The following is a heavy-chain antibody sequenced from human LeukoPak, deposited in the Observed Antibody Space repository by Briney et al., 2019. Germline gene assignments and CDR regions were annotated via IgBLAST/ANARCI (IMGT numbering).Heavy chain of an antibody. CDR3: ARLCAYYYGSYFDDYMDV. CDR1: GFCLRRYW. Sequence: GWSLTLSCAPSGFCLRRYWMTWVRQAPGKGPEWVAYIKQEGIEKSPVHSLKDRFTISRDHAKNSVYRQMNSLRAEDTALYYWARLCAYYYGSYFDDYMDVGGKGTTVTVSS. J-gene: IGHJ6*03. CDR2: IKQEGIEK. V-gene: IGHV3-7*01. D-gene: IGHD3-10*01.